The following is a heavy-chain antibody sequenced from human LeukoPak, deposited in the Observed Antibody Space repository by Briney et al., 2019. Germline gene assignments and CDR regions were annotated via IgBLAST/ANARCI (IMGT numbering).Heavy chain of an antibody. J-gene: IGHJ4*02. Sequence: PSETLSLTCAVYGGSFSGYYWSWIRQRPGKGLEWIGEINHSGSTNYNPSLRSRVTISVDTSKNQFSLKLSSVTAADTAVYYCARVYCSSTSCYAYDYWGQGTLVTVSS. CDR1: GGSFSGYY. V-gene: IGHV4-34*01. CDR3: ARVYCSSTSCYAYDY. D-gene: IGHD2-2*01. CDR2: INHSGST.